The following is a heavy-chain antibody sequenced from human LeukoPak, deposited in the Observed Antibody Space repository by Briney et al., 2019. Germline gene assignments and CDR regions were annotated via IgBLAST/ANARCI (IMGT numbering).Heavy chain of an antibody. D-gene: IGHD2-21*02. V-gene: IGHV5-51*01. CDR3: ARHSSALTLSDTLHI. J-gene: IGHJ3*02. CDR2: IWPPDSAT. Sequence: PGESLKISCKISGYNFTNYWIGWVRQMPGKGLEWMGIIWPPDSATRYSPSFDGHVTISVDKSISTAFLQWSSLKASDTSIYYCARHSSALTLSDTLHIWGQGTLVTVSS. CDR1: GYNFTNYW.